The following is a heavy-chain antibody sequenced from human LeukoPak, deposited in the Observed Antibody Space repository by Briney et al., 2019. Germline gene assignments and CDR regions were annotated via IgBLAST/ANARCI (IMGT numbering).Heavy chain of an antibody. V-gene: IGHV3-9*01. CDR3: AKDIGTIFGVVPSYYFDY. CDR2: ISWNSGSI. CDR1: GFTFDDYA. J-gene: IGHJ4*02. D-gene: IGHD3-3*01. Sequence: PGGSLRLSCAASGFTFDDYAMPWVRQAPGKGLEWVSGISWNSGSIGYADSVKGRFTISRDNAKNSLYLQMNSLRAEDTALNYCAKDIGTIFGVVPSYYFDYWGQGTLVTVSS.